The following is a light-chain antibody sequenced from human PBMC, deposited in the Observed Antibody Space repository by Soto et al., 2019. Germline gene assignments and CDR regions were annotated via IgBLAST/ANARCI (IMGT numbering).Light chain of an antibody. J-gene: IGKJ2*01. Sequence: DIVMTQSPDSLAVSLGERATINCKSSQSVLYSSNNKNYLAWYQQRPGQPPKLLIYWASTRESGVPDRFSGSGSGTDFTLTITSLPAEDVAVYYCQQYESTPPTFGQGPKLEI. CDR2: WAS. CDR3: QQYESTPPT. V-gene: IGKV4-1*01. CDR1: QSVLYSSNNKNY.